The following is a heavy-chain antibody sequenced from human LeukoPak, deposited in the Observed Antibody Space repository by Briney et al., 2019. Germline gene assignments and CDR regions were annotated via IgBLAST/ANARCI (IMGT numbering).Heavy chain of an antibody. J-gene: IGHJ4*02. CDR2: ISGSGGST. V-gene: IGHV3-23*01. Sequence: GGSLRLSCAASGFTFSSHAMSWVRQAPGKGLGWVSAISGSGGSTYYVDSVKGRFTISRDNSKNTLYLQMNSLRAEDTAVYYCAKEGFDSGYPHYWGQGTLVTVSS. CDR1: GFTFSSHA. CDR3: AKEGFDSGYPHY. D-gene: IGHD3-22*01.